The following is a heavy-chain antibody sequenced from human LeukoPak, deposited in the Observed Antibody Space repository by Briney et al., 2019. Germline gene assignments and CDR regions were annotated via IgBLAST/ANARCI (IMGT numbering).Heavy chain of an antibody. V-gene: IGHV3-74*01. Sequence: GRSLRLPCTASGSTISSFWGHWVRKAPGKGQTLISRNNRDGSSTSYADSVKGRFTISRDNAKNTLYLQMNSLRAEDTAVYYCARDPGIAVAGTAADYWGQGTLVTVSS. CDR3: ARDPGIAVAGTAADY. D-gene: IGHD6-19*01. CDR1: GSTISSFW. J-gene: IGHJ4*02. CDR2: NNRDGSST.